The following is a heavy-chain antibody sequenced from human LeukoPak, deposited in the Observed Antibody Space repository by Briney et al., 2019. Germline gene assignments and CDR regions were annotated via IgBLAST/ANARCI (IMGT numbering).Heavy chain of an antibody. CDR1: GFTFSSYG. Sequence: GGSLRLSCAASGFTFSSYGMHWVRQAPGKGLEWVAVMWYDGSNKYYADSVKGRFTISRDNSKNTLYLQMNSLRAEDTAVYYCARAKDSGSYDYWGQGTLVTVSS. CDR2: MWYDGSNK. CDR3: ARAKDSGSYDY. J-gene: IGHJ4*02. D-gene: IGHD1-26*01. V-gene: IGHV3-33*01.